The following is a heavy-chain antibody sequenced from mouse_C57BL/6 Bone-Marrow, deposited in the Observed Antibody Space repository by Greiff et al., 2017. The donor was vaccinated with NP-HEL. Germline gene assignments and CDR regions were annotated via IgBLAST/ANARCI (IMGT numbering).Heavy chain of an antibody. D-gene: IGHD2-3*01. CDR3: ASGRYDRYCSFDL. Sequence: QVQLQQPGAELVMPGASVKLSCKASGYTFTSYWMHWVKQRPGQGLEWIGEIDPSDSYTNYNQKFKGKSTLTVDKSSSTAYMPLSSLTSEDSAVYYCASGRYDRYCSFDLWGTGTTVTVSS. CDR1: GYTFTSYW. J-gene: IGHJ1*03. CDR2: IDPSDSYT. V-gene: IGHV1-69*01.